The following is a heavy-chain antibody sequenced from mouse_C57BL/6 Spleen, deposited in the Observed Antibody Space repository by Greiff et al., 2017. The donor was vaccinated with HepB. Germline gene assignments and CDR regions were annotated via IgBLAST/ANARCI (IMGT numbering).Heavy chain of an antibody. CDR3: ANYGSSYHYARDY. Sequence: QVQLQQPGAELVKPGASVKMSCKASGYTFISYWITWVKQRPGQGLEWIGDIYPGSGSTNYNEKFKSKATLTVDTSSSTAYMQLSSLTSEDSAVYYCANYGSSYHYARDYWGQGTSVTVSS. V-gene: IGHV1-55*01. CDR2: IYPGSGST. CDR1: GYTFISYW. D-gene: IGHD1-1*01. J-gene: IGHJ4*01.